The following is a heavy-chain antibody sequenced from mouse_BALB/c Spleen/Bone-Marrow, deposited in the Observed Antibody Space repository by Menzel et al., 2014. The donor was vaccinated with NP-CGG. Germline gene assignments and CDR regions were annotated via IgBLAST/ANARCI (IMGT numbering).Heavy chain of an antibody. V-gene: IGHV1-7*01. J-gene: IGHJ4*01. CDR2: INPITGYT. Sequence: QVQLKHSGTELAKPGASVKMSCKASGYTFTSYWIHWIKQRPGQGLEWIGCINPITGYTEYNQKFKDKATLTADKSSSTAYIQLSSLTSDDSAVYYCARNYDYDGGYCAMDYWGQGTSVTVSS. CDR3: ARNYDYDGGYCAMDY. CDR1: GYTFTSYW. D-gene: IGHD2-4*01.